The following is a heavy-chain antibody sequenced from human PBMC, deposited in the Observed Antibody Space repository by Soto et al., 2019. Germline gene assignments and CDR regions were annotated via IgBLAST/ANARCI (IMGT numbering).Heavy chain of an antibody. J-gene: IGHJ3*01. CDR2: ITSARYGGTA. Sequence: EVQLVESGGGLVQPGRSLRLSCAASGFTFRDYAFIWFRQPPGKALEWIGRITSARYGGTAESAASVRGRFTISRDDSASVAYLQMSSLEVGDTAIYFCTRMTPNKYCRSGSCSAFDVWGQGTRVTVSS. CDR1: GFTFRDYA. D-gene: IGHD2-15*01. V-gene: IGHV3-49*03. CDR3: TRMTPNKYCRSGSCSAFDV.